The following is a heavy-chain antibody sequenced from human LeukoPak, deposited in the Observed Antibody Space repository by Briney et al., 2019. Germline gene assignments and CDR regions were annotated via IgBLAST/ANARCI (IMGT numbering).Heavy chain of an antibody. Sequence: GGSLRLSCAASGFTFRNAWMSWVRQAPGMGLEWVGRIKSKTDDGTTDYAAPVKGRFTISRDDSKNTLFLQMNSLKTDDTAVYYCVAGYYYDSSGYYYWSYWGQGTLVTVSS. D-gene: IGHD3-22*01. CDR2: IKSKTDDGTT. J-gene: IGHJ4*02. CDR3: VAGYYYDSSGYYYWSY. CDR1: GFTFRNAW. V-gene: IGHV3-15*01.